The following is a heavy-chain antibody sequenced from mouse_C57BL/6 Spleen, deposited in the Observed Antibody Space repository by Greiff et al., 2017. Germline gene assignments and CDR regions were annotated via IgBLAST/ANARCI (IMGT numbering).Heavy chain of an antibody. V-gene: IGHV4-1*01. D-gene: IGHD2-3*01. CDR1: GIDFSRYW. Sequence: EVQLQQSGGGLVQPGGSLKLSCAASGIDFSRYWMSWVRRAPGKGLEWIGEINPDSSTINYAPSLKDKFIISRDNAKNTLYLQMSKVRSEDTALYYCARPRIYDGYYLDYWGQGTTLTVSS. CDR2: INPDSSTI. J-gene: IGHJ2*01. CDR3: ARPRIYDGYYLDY.